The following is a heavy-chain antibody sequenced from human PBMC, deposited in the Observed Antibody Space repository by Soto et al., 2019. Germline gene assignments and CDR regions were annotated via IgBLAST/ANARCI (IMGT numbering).Heavy chain of an antibody. D-gene: IGHD3-3*01. CDR1: RFTVSSYA. J-gene: IGHJ3*02. CDR3: AKDSPYDFWSGYYGDAFDI. Sequence: AGSLRISCAASRFTVSSYAMSWVRQAPGKGLEWVSAISGSGGSTYYADSVKGRFTISRDNSKNTLYLQMNSLRAEDTAVYYCAKDSPYDFWSGYYGDAFDIWGQGTMVPV. CDR2: ISGSGGST. V-gene: IGHV3-23*01.